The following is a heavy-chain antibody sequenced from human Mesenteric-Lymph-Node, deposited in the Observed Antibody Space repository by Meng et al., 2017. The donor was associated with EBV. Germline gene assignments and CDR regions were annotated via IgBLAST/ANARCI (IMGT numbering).Heavy chain of an antibody. CDR2: MYHSGST. J-gene: IGHJ4*02. Sequence: QWQESGPGLVKPSGTLSFTCGVSGGSISNDHWWSWVRQPPGKGLEWIGEMYHSGSTNYNPSLKSRVTISVDKSKNQFFLNLNSVTAADTAVYYCARGREYSWGYWGQGTLVTVSS. V-gene: IGHV4-4*02. CDR3: ARGREYSWGY. D-gene: IGHD4-11*01. CDR1: GGSISNDHW.